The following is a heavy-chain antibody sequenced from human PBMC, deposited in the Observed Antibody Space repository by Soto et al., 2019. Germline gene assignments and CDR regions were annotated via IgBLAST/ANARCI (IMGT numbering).Heavy chain of an antibody. CDR2: IWYDGSTT. J-gene: IGHJ4*02. Sequence: PGGSLRLTCTASGFIISSFGMHWVRQAPGKGLEWVAYIWYDGSTTYYADSVRRRFTISRDKSTNTLYLQMNRLRAEDTAVYHCVRDLLGSGGHFDYWGQGTPVTVSS. CDR3: VRDLLGSGGHFDY. D-gene: IGHD7-27*01. V-gene: IGHV3-33*01. CDR1: GFIISSFG.